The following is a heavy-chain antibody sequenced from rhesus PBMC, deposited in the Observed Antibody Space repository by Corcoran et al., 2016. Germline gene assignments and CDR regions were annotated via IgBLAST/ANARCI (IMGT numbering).Heavy chain of an antibody. D-gene: IGHD2-15*01. CDR1: GGSISSGYYY. CDR3: ARVGCSSTYGSSSSLDV. Sequence: QVQLQESGPGLVKPSETLSLTCAVSGGSISSGYYYWSWIRQPPGKGLEWIGYITYSGSTHYTPSLNGRSPSARGTSKNQFSLKLSSVSAADTAVYYCARVGCSSTYGSSSSLDVWGRGVLVTVSS. J-gene: IGHJ5-2*02. CDR2: ITYSGST. V-gene: IGHV4-122*02.